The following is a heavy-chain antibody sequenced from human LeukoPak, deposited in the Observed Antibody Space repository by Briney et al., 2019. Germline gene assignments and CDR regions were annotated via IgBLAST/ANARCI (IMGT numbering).Heavy chain of an antibody. CDR3: ARMKEGYDSSGYYSAEYFQH. CDR1: GGTFSSYA. J-gene: IGHJ1*01. V-gene: IGHV1-69*13. Sequence: GASVKVSCKPSGGTFSSYAISWVRQAAGQGLEWMGGIIPIFGTANYAQKFQGRVTITADESTSTAYMELSRLRSEDTAVYYCARMKEGYDSSGYYSAEYFQHWGQGTLVTVSS. D-gene: IGHD3-22*01. CDR2: IIPIFGTA.